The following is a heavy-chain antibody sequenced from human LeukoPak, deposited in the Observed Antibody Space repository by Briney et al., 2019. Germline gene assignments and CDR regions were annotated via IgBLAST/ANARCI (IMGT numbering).Heavy chain of an antibody. CDR3: ASHTVAGYFDY. Sequence: SETLSLTCTVSGGSISSYYWSWIRQPPGKGLDCIGYIYYSGTTNYNPSLKSRVTISLDTSKNQFSLKLTSVTAADTAVYYCASHTVAGYFDYWGQETLVSVSS. CDR1: GGSISSYY. D-gene: IGHD6-19*01. V-gene: IGHV4-59*12. J-gene: IGHJ4*02. CDR2: IYYSGTT.